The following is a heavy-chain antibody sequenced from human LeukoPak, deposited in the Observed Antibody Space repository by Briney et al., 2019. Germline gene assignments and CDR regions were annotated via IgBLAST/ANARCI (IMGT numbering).Heavy chain of an antibody. V-gene: IGHV3-74*01. D-gene: IGHD3-9*01. CDR2: IKGDGSHT. CDR3: VRDWDHFDFDS. Sequence: GGSLRLSCAASGSTFSNYWMHWVRQAPGKGLVWVSRIKGDGSHTIYADSVKGRFTISRDNAKNTLYLQMKSLRAEDTAVYYCVRDWDHFDFDSWGQGTLVTVSS. J-gene: IGHJ5*01. CDR1: GSTFSNYW.